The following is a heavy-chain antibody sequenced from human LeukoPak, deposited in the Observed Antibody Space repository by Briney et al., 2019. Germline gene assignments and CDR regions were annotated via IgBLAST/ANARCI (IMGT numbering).Heavy chain of an antibody. Sequence: GGSLRLSCAASGFTFSSYSMNWVRQAPGKGLEWVSSISSSSSYIYYADSMKGRFTISRDNARNSLYLQMNTLRAEDTAVYYCAASGYSYGYGNYFDYWGQGTLVTVSS. V-gene: IGHV3-21*01. J-gene: IGHJ4*02. CDR2: ISSSSSYI. CDR1: GFTFSSYS. D-gene: IGHD5-18*01. CDR3: AASGYSYGYGNYFDY.